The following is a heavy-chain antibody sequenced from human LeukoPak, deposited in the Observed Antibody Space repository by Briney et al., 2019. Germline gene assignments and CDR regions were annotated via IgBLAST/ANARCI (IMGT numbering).Heavy chain of an antibody. CDR3: AKGGSYCSGGSCPYDY. J-gene: IGHJ4*02. CDR2: ISGSGGST. CDR1: GFTFSSYG. Sequence: GRSLRLSCAASGFTFSSYGMHWVRQAPGKGLEWVSAISGSGGSTYYAHSVKGRFTISRDNSKNTLYLQMNSLRVDDTAVYYCAKGGSYCSGGSCPYDYWGQGTLVTVSS. D-gene: IGHD2-15*01. V-gene: IGHV3-23*01.